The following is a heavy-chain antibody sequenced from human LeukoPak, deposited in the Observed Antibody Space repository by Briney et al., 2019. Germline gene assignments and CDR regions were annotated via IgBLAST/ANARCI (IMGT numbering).Heavy chain of an antibody. D-gene: IGHD3-22*01. Sequence: ASVKVSCKASGYTFTSYDINWVRQATGQGLEWMGWMNPNSGNTGYAQKFQGRVTMTEDTSTDTAYMELSSLRSEDTAVYYCATFQTYYYDSSGNPYYYYGMDVWGQGTTVTVSS. V-gene: IGHV1-8*01. CDR1: GYTFTSYD. CDR3: ATFQTYYYDSSGNPYYYYGMDV. CDR2: MNPNSGNT. J-gene: IGHJ6*02.